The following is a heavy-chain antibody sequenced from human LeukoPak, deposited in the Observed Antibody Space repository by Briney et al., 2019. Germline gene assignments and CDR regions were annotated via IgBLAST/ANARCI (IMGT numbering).Heavy chain of an antibody. CDR1: GFTFSSHS. J-gene: IGHJ4*02. CDR3: ARGTVAGYDY. Sequence: GGSLRLSCAASGFTFSSHSMNWVRQAPGKGLEWVSSISSSSSYIYYADSVKGRSTISRDNAKNSLYLQMNSLRAEDTAVYYCARGTVAGYDYWGRGTLVTVSS. V-gene: IGHV3-21*01. CDR2: ISSSSSYI. D-gene: IGHD6-19*01.